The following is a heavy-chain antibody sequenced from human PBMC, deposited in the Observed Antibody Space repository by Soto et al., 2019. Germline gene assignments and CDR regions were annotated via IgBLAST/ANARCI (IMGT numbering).Heavy chain of an antibody. CDR1: GFTFSSYW. J-gene: IGHJ4*02. D-gene: IGHD6-19*01. CDR2: IKQDGSEK. V-gene: IGHV3-7*01. Sequence: EVQLVESGGGLVQPGGSLRLSCAASGFTFSSYWMSWVRQAPGKGLEWVANIKQDGSEKYYVDSVKGRFTASRDNAENSLYLQMTSLRAEDTAVYYCARDHSRTYGSGYYPGSYWGQGTLVTVSS. CDR3: ARDHSRTYGSGYYPGSY.